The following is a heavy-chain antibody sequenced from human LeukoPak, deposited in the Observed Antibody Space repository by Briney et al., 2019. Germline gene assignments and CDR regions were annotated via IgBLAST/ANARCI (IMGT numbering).Heavy chain of an antibody. CDR2: IYHSGST. CDR1: GGSISSSNW. CDR3: ARDIGNHFGGLDHYYYDY. J-gene: IGHJ4*02. Sequence: PSGTLSLTCAVSGGSISSSNWWNWVRQPPGKGLEWIGSIYHSGSTYYNPSLKSRVTISVDTSKNQFSLKLSSVTAADAAVYYCARDIGNHFGGLDHYYYDYWGPGTLVTVSS. D-gene: IGHD2-15*01. V-gene: IGHV4-4*02.